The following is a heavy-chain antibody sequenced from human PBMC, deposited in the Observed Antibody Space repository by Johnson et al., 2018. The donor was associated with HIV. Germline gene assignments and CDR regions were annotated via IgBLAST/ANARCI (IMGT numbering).Heavy chain of an antibody. CDR3: ARVMAGSSGYRAFDI. V-gene: IGHV3-20*04. D-gene: IGHD3-22*01. J-gene: IGHJ3*02. Sequence: VQLVESGGGVVQPGRSLRLSCAASGFTFSSYAIHWVRQAPGKGLEWVSGINWNGDSTGYADSVKGRFTISRDNAKNSLYLQMNSLRAEDTALYYCARVMAGSSGYRAFDIWGQGTMVTVSS. CDR1: GFTFSSYA. CDR2: INWNGDST.